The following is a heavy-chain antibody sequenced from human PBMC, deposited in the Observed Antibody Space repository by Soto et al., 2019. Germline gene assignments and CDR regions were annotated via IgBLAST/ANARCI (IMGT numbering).Heavy chain of an antibody. CDR1: GFTFDDFA. CDR3: AKDRRIVGATSVDIDY. CDR2: ISWNSGSI. J-gene: IGHJ4*02. D-gene: IGHD1-26*01. V-gene: IGHV3-9*01. Sequence: DVQLVESGGGLVQPGRSLRLSCAASGFTFDDFAMHWVRQAPGKGLEWVSGISWNSGSIGYADSVKGRFTISRDNAKNSLYLQMNSLRAKDTALYYCAKDRRIVGATSVDIDYWGQGTLVTVSS.